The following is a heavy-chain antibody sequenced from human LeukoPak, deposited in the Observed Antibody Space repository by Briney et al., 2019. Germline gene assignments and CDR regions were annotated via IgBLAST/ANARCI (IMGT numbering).Heavy chain of an antibody. CDR2: IKQDGSEK. CDR3: ARGPAAGNLLGY. D-gene: IGHD6-19*01. CDR1: GFTFSSYW. V-gene: IGHV3-7*01. Sequence: PGGSLRLSCAASGFTFSSYWMSWVRQAPGKGLEWVANIKQDGSEKYYVDSVKGRFTISRDNAKSSLFLQMNSLRAEDTAVYYCARGPAAGNLLGYWGQGTLVTVSS. J-gene: IGHJ4*02.